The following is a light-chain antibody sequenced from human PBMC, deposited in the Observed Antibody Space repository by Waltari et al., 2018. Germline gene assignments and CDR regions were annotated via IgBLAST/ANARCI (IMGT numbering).Light chain of an antibody. CDR1: HYIDTW. CDR2: MAA. V-gene: IGKV1-5*03. Sequence: CRAKHYIDTWLAWYQQEPGKAPKFLNYMAANLAKGVPSLFSGSGSGTEFAPTICSLQPDDFATYYCQQYKSGALTFGGGTKVAMK. CDR3: QQYKSGALT. J-gene: IGKJ4*01.